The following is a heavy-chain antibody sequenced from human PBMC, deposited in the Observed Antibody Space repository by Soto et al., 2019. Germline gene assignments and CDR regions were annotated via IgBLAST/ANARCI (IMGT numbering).Heavy chain of an antibody. CDR2: ISDSGGST. V-gene: IGHV3-23*01. CDR3: AKDQTITMIVVPHAFDI. Sequence: EVQLLESGGGLVQPGGSLRLSCAASGFTFSSYAMSWVRQAPGKGLEWVSGISDSGGSTYYADSVKGRFTISRDNSKNTLYLEMNSLRAEDTAAYYCAKDQTITMIVVPHAFDIWGQGTMVTVSS. D-gene: IGHD3-22*01. CDR1: GFTFSSYA. J-gene: IGHJ3*02.